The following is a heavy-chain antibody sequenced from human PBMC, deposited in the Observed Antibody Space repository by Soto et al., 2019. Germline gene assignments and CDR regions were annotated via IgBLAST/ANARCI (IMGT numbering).Heavy chain of an antibody. Sequence: QVQLVQSGAEVKKPGASVKVSCKASGYTFTSYGISWVRQAPGQGLEWMGWISAYNGNTNYAQKLQGRVTMTTDTATSTAYMELRSLRSDDTAVYYCASFSIAATDPYGMDVWGQGTTVTVSS. CDR1: GYTFTSYG. CDR3: ASFSIAATDPYGMDV. CDR2: ISAYNGNT. J-gene: IGHJ6*02. D-gene: IGHD6-13*01. V-gene: IGHV1-18*01.